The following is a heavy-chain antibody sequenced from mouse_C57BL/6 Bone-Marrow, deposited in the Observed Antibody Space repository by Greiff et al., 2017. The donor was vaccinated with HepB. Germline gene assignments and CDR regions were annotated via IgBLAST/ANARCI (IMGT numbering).Heavy chain of an antibody. V-gene: IGHV5-9-1*02. Sequence: LVESGEGLVKPGGSLKLSCSASGFTFSSYAMSWVRQTPGKRLEWVAYISSGGDYIYYADTVKGRFTISRDNARNTLYLQMSSLKSEDTAMYYCTRETTVVANYFDYWGQGTTLTVSS. CDR1: GFTFSSYA. CDR3: TRETTVVANYFDY. J-gene: IGHJ2*01. CDR2: ISSGGDYI. D-gene: IGHD1-1*01.